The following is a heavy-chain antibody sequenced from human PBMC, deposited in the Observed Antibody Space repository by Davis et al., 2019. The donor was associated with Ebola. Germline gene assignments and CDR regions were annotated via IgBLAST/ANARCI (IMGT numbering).Heavy chain of an antibody. Sequence: GESLKISCAASGFTFSNAWMSWVRQAPGKGLEWVSAISGSGGSTYYADSVKGRFTISRDNSKNTLYLQMNSLRAEDTAVYYCARRLGELRGWGQGTTVTVSS. D-gene: IGHD3-16*01. J-gene: IGHJ6*02. CDR1: GFTFSNAW. CDR3: ARRLGELRG. CDR2: ISGSGGST. V-gene: IGHV3-23*01.